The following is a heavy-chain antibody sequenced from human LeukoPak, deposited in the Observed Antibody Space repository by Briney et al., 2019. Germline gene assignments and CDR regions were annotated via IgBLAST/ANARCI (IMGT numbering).Heavy chain of an antibody. CDR1: GYSFPTYW. CDR3: ARHYGSGI. D-gene: IGHD3-10*01. CDR2: ISGSGGST. J-gene: IGHJ4*02. V-gene: IGHV3-23*01. Sequence: GESLKISCKGSGYSFPTYWIGWVRQAPGKGLEWVSAISGSGGSTYYADSVKGRFTISRDNSKNTLYLQMNSLRAEDTAVYYCARHYGSGIWGQGTLVTVSS.